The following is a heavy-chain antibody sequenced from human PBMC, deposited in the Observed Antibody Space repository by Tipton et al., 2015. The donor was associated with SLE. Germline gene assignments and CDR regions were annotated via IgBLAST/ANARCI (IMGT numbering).Heavy chain of an antibody. Sequence: LSLTCTVSGGSISRNGYYWSWIRQHPGKGLEWIGHIYYSGNTYYNPSLKSRVTMSVDTSYNQFSLKLSSVNTADTAVYYCARGAGYSGTSGYSFDHWGQGALVTVSS. CDR3: ARGAGYSGTSGYSFDH. CDR1: GGSISRNGYY. V-gene: IGHV4-31*03. D-gene: IGHD3-22*01. J-gene: IGHJ4*02. CDR2: IYYSGNT.